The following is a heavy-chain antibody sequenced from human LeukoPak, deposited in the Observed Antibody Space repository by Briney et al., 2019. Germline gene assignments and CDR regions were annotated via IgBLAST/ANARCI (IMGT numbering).Heavy chain of an antibody. CDR3: ARAYSRDAYNLGPYYFDY. CDR1: GGSFSGYY. CDR2: INHSGST. Sequence: PSDTLSLTCAVYGGSFSGYYWSWIRQPPGKGLEWIGEINHSGSTIYNPSLKSRVTISVDTSQNQFSLKLTSATAADTAVYFCARAYSRDAYNLGPYYFDYWGQGTLVTVSS. D-gene: IGHD5-24*01. J-gene: IGHJ4*02. V-gene: IGHV4-34*01.